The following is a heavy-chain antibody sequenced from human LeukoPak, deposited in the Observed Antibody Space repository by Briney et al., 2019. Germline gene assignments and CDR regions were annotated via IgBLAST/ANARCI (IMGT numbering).Heavy chain of an antibody. CDR2: IRNDRSNK. V-gene: IGHV3-33*01. CDR3: ARASSPFDY. J-gene: IGHJ4*02. Sequence: GGSLRLSCAVSGFTFSVYGMHWVRQAPGKGLEWVAVIRNDRSNKYYADSVKGRFTITRDKSKNTLYLQMNSLRAEDTAVYSCARASSPFDYWGQGTLVTVSS. CDR1: GFTFSVYG.